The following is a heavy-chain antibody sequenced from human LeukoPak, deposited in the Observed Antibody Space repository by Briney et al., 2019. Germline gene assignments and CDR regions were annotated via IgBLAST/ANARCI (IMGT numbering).Heavy chain of an antibody. Sequence: GGSLRLSCAGSGFTFSSYEMNWVRQAPGKGLEWVAYISSSGRAIYYADSVKGRFTVSRDNAKNSLYLQMNSLRAEDTAVYYCARCPRWAHFDYWGQGTLVTVSS. V-gene: IGHV3-48*03. J-gene: IGHJ4*02. CDR2: ISSSGRAI. D-gene: IGHD4-23*01. CDR3: ARCPRWAHFDY. CDR1: GFTFSSYE.